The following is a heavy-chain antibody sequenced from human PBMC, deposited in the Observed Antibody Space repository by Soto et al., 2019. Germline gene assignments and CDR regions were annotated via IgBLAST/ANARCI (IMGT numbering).Heavy chain of an antibody. Sequence: GGSLRLSCAASGFTFSSYGMHWVRQAPGKGLEWVEVISYDGSNKYYADSVKGRFTISRDNSKNTLYLQMKCGRAEDTADYYCPKHNWDYYSMDVGGQETTLTV. CDR1: GFTFSSYG. CDR3: PKHNWDYYSMDV. J-gene: IGHJ6*02. D-gene: IGHD1-20*01. CDR2: ISYDGSNK. V-gene: IGHV3-30*18.